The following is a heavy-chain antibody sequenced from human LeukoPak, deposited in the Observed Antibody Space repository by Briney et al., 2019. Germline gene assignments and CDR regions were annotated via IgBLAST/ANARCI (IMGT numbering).Heavy chain of an antibody. CDR3: ARGMFRGYCTDY. V-gene: IGHV3-23*01. Sequence: PGGSLRLSCAASGFTFSSYAMSWVRQAPGKGLEWVSAISGSGGSTYYADSVKGRFTISRDNSKNTLYLQINSLRAEDTAVYYCARGMFRGYCTDYWGQGALVTVSS. J-gene: IGHJ4*02. CDR2: ISGSGGST. D-gene: IGHD3-22*01. CDR1: GFTFSSYA.